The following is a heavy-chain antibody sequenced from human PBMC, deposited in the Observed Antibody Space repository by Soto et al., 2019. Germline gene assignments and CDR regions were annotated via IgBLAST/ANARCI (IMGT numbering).Heavy chain of an antibody. CDR3: ARGGGFIAGDMVWFDP. CDR1: GGSFSGYY. V-gene: IGHV4-34*01. CDR2: INHRGTI. D-gene: IGHD6-13*01. J-gene: IGHJ5*02. Sequence: SETLSLTCAVYGGSFSGYYWSWIRQPPGKGLEWIGEINHRGTINYNPSLRSRVTISVDTSKNGFSLKLSSVTAADTAVYYCARGGGFIAGDMVWFDPWGQGTLVTVSS.